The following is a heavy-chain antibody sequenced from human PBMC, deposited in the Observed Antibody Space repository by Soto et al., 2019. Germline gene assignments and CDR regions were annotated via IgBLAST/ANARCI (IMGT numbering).Heavy chain of an antibody. CDR3: AKAKGRSNFYYYGLDV. D-gene: IGHD1-26*01. J-gene: IGHJ6*02. Sequence: GGSLRLSCAASGFTFGSYGMTWVRQAPGKGLECVSAITAATGTTYYADSVKGRFTISRDQSSNTLYLQMNSLRGDDSAVYYCAKAKGRSNFYYYGLDVWGQGTTVTVS. CDR2: ITAATGTT. V-gene: IGHV3-23*01. CDR1: GFTFGSYG.